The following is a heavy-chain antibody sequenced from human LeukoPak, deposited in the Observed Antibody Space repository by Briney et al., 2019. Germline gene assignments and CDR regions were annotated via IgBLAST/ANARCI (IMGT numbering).Heavy chain of an antibody. D-gene: IGHD2-8*01. CDR1: GFTFSIYA. V-gene: IGHV3-23*01. Sequence: GGSLRLSCAASGFTFSIYAMSWVRQAPGKGLEWVSAISGSGGSTYYADSVKGRFTISRDNSKNTLYLQMNSLRAEDTAVYYCARDNGNGDFDYWGQGTLVTVSS. CDR2: ISGSGGST. CDR3: ARDNGNGDFDY. J-gene: IGHJ4*02.